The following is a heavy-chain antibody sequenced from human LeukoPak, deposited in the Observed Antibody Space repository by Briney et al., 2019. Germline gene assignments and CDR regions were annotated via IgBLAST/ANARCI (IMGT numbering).Heavy chain of an antibody. CDR3: ARDTLTMVRGVMRYYYGMDV. Sequence: PSETLSLTCAVYGGSFSGYYWSWIRQPPGKGLEWIGEINHSGSTNYNPSLKSRVTISVDTSKNQFSLKLSSVTAADTAVYYCARDTLTMVRGVMRYYYGMDVWGQGTTVTVSS. CDR1: GGSFSGYY. D-gene: IGHD3-10*01. CDR2: INHSGST. V-gene: IGHV4-34*01. J-gene: IGHJ6*02.